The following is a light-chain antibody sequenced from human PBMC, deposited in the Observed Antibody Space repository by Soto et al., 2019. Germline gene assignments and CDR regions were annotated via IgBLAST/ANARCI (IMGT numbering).Light chain of an antibody. CDR1: SSNIGSHF. CDR3: ATWDDSLNSCV. V-gene: IGLV1-47*01. Sequence: QSVLTQPPSASGTPGQSLTISCSGSSSNIGSHFVYWYQHLPGTAPKLLIFRDGQRPSGVPARFFGSNSGTSASLAISGLRSEDEADYYCATWDDSLNSCVFGTGTKLTVL. J-gene: IGLJ1*01. CDR2: RDG.